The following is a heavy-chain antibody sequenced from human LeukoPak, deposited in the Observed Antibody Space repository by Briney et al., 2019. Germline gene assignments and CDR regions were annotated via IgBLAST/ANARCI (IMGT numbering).Heavy chain of an antibody. D-gene: IGHD3-22*01. J-gene: IGHJ3*02. V-gene: IGHV3-11*01. CDR2: ISSSGSTI. CDR3: TTGMITMIVVAHDAFDI. Sequence: GGSLRLSCAASGFTFSDYYMSWIRQAPGKGLEWVSYISSSGSTIYYADSVKGRFTISRDNAKNSLYLQMNSLRAEDTAVYYCTTGMITMIVVAHDAFDIWGQGTMVTVSS. CDR1: GFTFSDYY.